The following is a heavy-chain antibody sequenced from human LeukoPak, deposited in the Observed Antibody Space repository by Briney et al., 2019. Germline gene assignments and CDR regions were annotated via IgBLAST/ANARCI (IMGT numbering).Heavy chain of an antibody. CDR1: GGSISSSSYY. CDR3: ASDNEYFQH. V-gene: IGHV4-39*01. Sequence: KPSETLSLTCTVSGGSISSSSYYWGWIRQPPGKGLEWIGSIYYSGSTYYNPSLKSRVTISVDTSKNQFSLKLSSVTAADTAVYYCASDNEYFQHWGQGTLVTVSS. CDR2: IYYSGST. J-gene: IGHJ1*01.